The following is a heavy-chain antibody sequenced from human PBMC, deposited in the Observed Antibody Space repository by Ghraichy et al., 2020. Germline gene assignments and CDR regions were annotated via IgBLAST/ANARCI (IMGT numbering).Heavy chain of an antibody. Sequence: GGSLRLSCEASGFSFSNYDMNWVRQAPGKGPEWVSLISGSGDSEYYADSVKGRFTISRDNSKNTVNLEMTSLRADDTAVYYCARVVSLKRPYYYYYMDVWGKGTSVTVSS. CDR2: ISGSGDSE. J-gene: IGHJ6*03. V-gene: IGHV3-23*01. CDR1: GFSFSNYD. CDR3: ARVVSLKRPYYYYYMDV. D-gene: IGHD3-16*01.